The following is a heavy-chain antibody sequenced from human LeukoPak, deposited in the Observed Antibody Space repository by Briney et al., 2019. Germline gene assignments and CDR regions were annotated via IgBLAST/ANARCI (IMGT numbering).Heavy chain of an antibody. D-gene: IGHD5-24*01. V-gene: IGHV1-69*05. CDR3: ARDKRRDGYNLSY. CDR1: GYTFTSYG. Sequence: GASVKVSCKASGYTFTSYGISWVRQAPGQGLEWMGRIIPIFGTANYAQKFQGRVTITTDESTSTAYMELSSLRSEDTAVYYCARDKRRDGYNLSYWGQGTLVTVSS. CDR2: IIPIFGTA. J-gene: IGHJ4*02.